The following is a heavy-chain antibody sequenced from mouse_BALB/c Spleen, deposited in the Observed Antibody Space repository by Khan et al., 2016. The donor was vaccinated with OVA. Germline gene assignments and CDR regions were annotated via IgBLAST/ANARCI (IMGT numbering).Heavy chain of an antibody. D-gene: IGHD1-1*01. J-gene: IGHJ2*01. CDR3: SLYGGRWDY. Sequence: QVQLQQSGAELMKPGASVKISCKATGFTFSNYWIEWIKQRPGHGLEWIGQILPGSNITNYNEKFKGKATFTAETSSNTAYMQLRSLKSADSAVYYCSLYGGRWDYWGQGTTVTVSS. CDR2: ILPGSNIT. CDR1: GFTFSNYW. V-gene: IGHV1-9*01.